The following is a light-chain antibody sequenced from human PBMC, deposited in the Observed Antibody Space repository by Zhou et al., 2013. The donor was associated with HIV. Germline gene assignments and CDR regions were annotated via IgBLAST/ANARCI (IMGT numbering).Light chain of an antibody. CDR1: QSISNW. CDR2: KAS. CDR3: LQYNTYPLT. V-gene: IGKV1-5*03. Sequence: DIXMTQSPSTLSASVGDRVTIACRASQSISNWLAWYQQRPGKAPKLLIYKASTLESGAPLRFSGSRSGTDFSLTISSVQPDDSANYYCLQYNTYPLTFGQGTRLEI. J-gene: IGKJ5*01.